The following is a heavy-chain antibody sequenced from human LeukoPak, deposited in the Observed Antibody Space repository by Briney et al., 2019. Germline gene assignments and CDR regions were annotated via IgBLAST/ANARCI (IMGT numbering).Heavy chain of an antibody. CDR2: IRYDGNTK. CDR1: GFTFRNYG. J-gene: IGHJ4*02. CDR3: AKNAAAAGTVLKANYFDY. Sequence: GGSLRLSCAAYGFTFRNYGMHWVRQAPGKGLEWVAFIRYDGNTKYYADSVKGRFTISRDNSKNTLYLQMNSLRAEDTAIYYCAKNAAAAGTVLKANYFDYWGQGTLVTVSS. V-gene: IGHV3-30*02. D-gene: IGHD6-13*01.